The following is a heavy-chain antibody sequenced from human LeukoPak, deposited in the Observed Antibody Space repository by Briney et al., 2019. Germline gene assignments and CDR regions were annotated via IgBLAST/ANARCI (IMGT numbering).Heavy chain of an antibody. CDR3: AKGRGSSWYNLFEY. D-gene: IGHD6-13*01. CDR2: ISGSGGST. J-gene: IGHJ5*01. V-gene: IGHV3-23*01. Sequence: GGSLRLSCAASGFTFSSYAMSWVRQAPGKGLEWVSAISGSGGSTYYADSVKGRFTISRDNSKNTLYLQMNSLRAENTAVYYCAKGRGSSWYNLFEYWGQGTLVTVSS. CDR1: GFTFSSYA.